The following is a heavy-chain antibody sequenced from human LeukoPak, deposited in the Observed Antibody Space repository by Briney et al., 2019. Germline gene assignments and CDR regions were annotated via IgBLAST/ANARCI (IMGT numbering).Heavy chain of an antibody. J-gene: IGHJ4*02. CDR1: GGSISSTSYY. CDR2: IYYNGAT. D-gene: IGHD1-26*01. Sequence: PSETLSLTCDVSGGSISSTSYYWGWIRQPPGKGLEWIGTIYYNGATQYSPSLKSRVSISVDTSKNQFSLKLSSVTATDTAVYYCAKEARFLSGNYYGRDDFWGQGTLVTVPS. V-gene: IGHV4-39*02. CDR3: AKEARFLSGNYYGRDDF.